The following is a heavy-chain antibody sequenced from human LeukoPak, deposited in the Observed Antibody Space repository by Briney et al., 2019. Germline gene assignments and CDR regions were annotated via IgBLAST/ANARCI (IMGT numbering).Heavy chain of an antibody. CDR1: GFTFSSYE. CDR3: TYSGYVRDAFDI. J-gene: IGHJ3*02. CDR2: ISTSGSTI. D-gene: IGHD5-12*01. V-gene: IGHV3-48*03. Sequence: GGSLRLSCAASGFTFSSYEMNWVRQAPGEGLDWVSYISTSGSTIYYADSVKGRFTISRDNAKNSLYLQMNSLKTEDTAVYYCTYSGYVRDAFDIWGQGTMVTVSS.